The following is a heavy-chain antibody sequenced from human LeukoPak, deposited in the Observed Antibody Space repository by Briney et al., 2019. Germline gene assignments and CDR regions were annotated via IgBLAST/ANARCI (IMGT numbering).Heavy chain of an antibody. CDR1: GGSISRYY. Sequence: SETLSLTCTVSGGSISRYYWSWIRQPPGKGLEWIGYIYYSGSTNYNPSLKSRVTISVDTSKNQFSLKLSSVTAADTAVYYCARAYGSESYYYYYYMDVWGKGTTVTISS. V-gene: IGHV4-59*01. CDR2: IYYSGST. CDR3: ARAYGSESYYYYYYMDV. J-gene: IGHJ6*03. D-gene: IGHD3-10*01.